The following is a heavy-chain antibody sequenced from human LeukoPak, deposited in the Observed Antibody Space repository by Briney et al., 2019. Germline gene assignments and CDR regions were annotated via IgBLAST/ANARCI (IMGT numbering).Heavy chain of an antibody. CDR2: ISDRGTGI. CDR1: GFTFSSYE. Sequence: PGGSLRLSCVGSGFTFSSYEFNWVRQAPGKGLEWVSYISDRGTGIYYADSLKGRFTISRDDAKNSVYLQMNSLRDEDTAVYHCTGETLNCGGDCYDYWGQGTLVTVSS. J-gene: IGHJ4*02. D-gene: IGHD2-21*01. V-gene: IGHV3-48*03. CDR3: TGETLNCGGDCYDY.